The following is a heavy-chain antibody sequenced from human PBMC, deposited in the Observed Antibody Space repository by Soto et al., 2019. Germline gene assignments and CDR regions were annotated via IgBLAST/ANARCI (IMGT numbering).Heavy chain of an antibody. CDR1: GFSLSTEGVA. Sequence: QITLKESGPTLVKPTQTLTLTCTFSGFSLSTEGVAVGWIRQPPGKALEWLSVIYWYDDERSSPSLRSRLPLTKDTSKNHVVLTMTNMDPLDTAPYYCAHRDRASGGLFDYWGQGILVTVSS. V-gene: IGHV2-5*01. J-gene: IGHJ4*02. CDR3: AHRDRASGGLFDY. D-gene: IGHD3-10*01. CDR2: IYWYDDE.